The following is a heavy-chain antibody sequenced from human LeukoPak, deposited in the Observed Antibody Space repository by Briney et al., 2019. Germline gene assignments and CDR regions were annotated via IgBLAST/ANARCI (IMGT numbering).Heavy chain of an antibody. D-gene: IGHD6-13*01. CDR3: AKDIEAAGTRLGWFDP. Sequence: GGSLRLSCAASGFTYDDYAMHWVRQAPGKGLEWVSGINWNSDSIGYADSVKGRFTISRDNAKNSLYLQMNSLRAEDTALYYCAKDIEAAGTRLGWFDPWGQGTLVTVSS. CDR2: INWNSDSI. J-gene: IGHJ5*02. V-gene: IGHV3-9*01. CDR1: GFTYDDYA.